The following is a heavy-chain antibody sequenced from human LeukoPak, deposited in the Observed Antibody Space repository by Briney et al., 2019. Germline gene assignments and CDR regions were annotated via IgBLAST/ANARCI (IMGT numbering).Heavy chain of an antibody. CDR2: IKQDGSEK. CDR1: GFTFSSYW. V-gene: IGHV3-7*01. Sequence: GGSLRLSCAASGFTFSSYWMSWVRQALGKGLEWVANIKQDGSEKYYVDSVKGRFTISRDNAKNSLYLQMDSLRAEDTAVYYCARDGDFWSGYFFPGDYWGQGTLVTVSS. CDR3: ARDGDFWSGYFFPGDY. J-gene: IGHJ4*02. D-gene: IGHD3-3*01.